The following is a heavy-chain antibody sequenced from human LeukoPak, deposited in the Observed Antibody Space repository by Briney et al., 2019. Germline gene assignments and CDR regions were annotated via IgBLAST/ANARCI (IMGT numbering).Heavy chain of an antibody. CDR3: ARGSVYYYDSSGYSYYYFDY. V-gene: IGHV4-4*07. J-gene: IGHJ4*02. CDR2: IYTSGST. Sequence: PSETLSLTCTVSGGSISSYYWGWIRQPAGKGLEWIGRIYTSGSTNYNPSLKSRVTMSVDTSKNQFSLKLSSVTAADTAVYYCARGSVYYYDSSGYSYYYFDYWGQGTLVTVSS. CDR1: GGSISSYY. D-gene: IGHD3-22*01.